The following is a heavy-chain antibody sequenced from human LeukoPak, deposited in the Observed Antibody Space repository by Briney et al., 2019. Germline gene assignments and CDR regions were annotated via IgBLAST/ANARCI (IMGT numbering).Heavy chain of an antibody. CDR3: ARDPVAGTGTDT. Sequence: SETLSLTCTVSGGSISSSSYYWGWIRQPPGKGLEWIGSIYYSGSTYYNPSLKSRVTISVDTSKNQFSLKLSSVTAADTAVYYCARDPVAGTGTDTWGRGTLVTVSS. CDR1: GGSISSSSYY. D-gene: IGHD6-13*01. CDR2: IYYSGST. J-gene: IGHJ5*02. V-gene: IGHV4-39*07.